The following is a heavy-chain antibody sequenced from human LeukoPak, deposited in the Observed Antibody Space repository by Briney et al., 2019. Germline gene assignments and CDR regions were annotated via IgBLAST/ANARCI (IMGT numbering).Heavy chain of an antibody. D-gene: IGHD4-17*01. CDR2: ITAGSGSS. V-gene: IGHV3-23*01. Sequence: PGGSLRLSCTASGFTFSTYAMMWVRQIPGKGLEWVSAITAGSGSSLYADSVKGRLTISRDDSKHTLFLKLNSLRAEDTAVYYCARDPNGDYIGVFDRGGPGTMVTVSS. CDR3: ARDPNGDYIGVFDR. J-gene: IGHJ3*02. CDR1: GFTFSTYA.